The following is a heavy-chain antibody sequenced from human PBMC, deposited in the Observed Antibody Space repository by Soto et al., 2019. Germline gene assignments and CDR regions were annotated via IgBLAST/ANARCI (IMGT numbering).Heavy chain of an antibody. V-gene: IGHV3-21*03. CDR3: SHGYYQYFES. CDR2: ISTSSTKI. D-gene: IGHD5-18*01. J-gene: IGHJ4*02. CDR1: GFTFSSYS. Sequence: GGSLRLSCAASGFTFSSYSMSWVRQAPGKGLEWVSSISTSSTKIFYAAPVKDRFTISRDDSENTLYLQMNSLKTEDTAVYYCSHGYYQYFESWGQGTLVTVSS.